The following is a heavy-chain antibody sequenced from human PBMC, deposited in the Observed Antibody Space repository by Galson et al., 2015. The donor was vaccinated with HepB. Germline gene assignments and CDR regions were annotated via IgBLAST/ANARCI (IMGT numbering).Heavy chain of an antibody. V-gene: IGHV3-23*01. J-gene: IGHJ3*02. CDR2: ISGSGGST. D-gene: IGHD6-13*01. CDR1: GFTFSSYA. Sequence: SLRLSCAASGFTFSSYAMSWVRQAPGKGLEWVSAISGSGGSTYYADSVKGRFTISRDNSKNTLYLQMNSLRAEDTAVYYCAKSWGLVDDAFDIWGQGTMVTVSS. CDR3: AKSWGLVDDAFDI.